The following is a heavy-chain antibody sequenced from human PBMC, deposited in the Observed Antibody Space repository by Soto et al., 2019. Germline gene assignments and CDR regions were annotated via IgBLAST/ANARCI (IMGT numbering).Heavy chain of an antibody. V-gene: IGHV4-34*01. J-gene: IGHJ4*02. Sequence: SETLSLTCSLYSGSLSGYYWGWIRHPPGKGREWIGEISPSGTTNYSPSLKSRVSISVDTSKNQFSLNLTSLTAADTAVYYCARAPKVSGSAQTRPDFWGQGSLVTVSS. D-gene: IGHD6-6*01. CDR3: ARAPKVSGSAQTRPDF. CDR2: ISPSGTT. CDR1: SGSLSGYY.